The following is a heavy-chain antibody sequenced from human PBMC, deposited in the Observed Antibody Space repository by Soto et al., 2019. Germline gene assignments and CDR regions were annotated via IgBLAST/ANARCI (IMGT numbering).Heavy chain of an antibody. V-gene: IGHV3-15*07. J-gene: IGHJ3*02. CDR1: GLTFSNAW. CDR2: IKSKNDGGAT. D-gene: IGHD2-8*01. Sequence: GGSLRLSCAASGLTFSNAWMNWVRQAPGKGLEWVGRIKSKNDGGATEYNTPVKDRFIISRDDSRDTLYLQMNSLKIEDTAVYYCTTDAEWGIWGQGTMVTVSS. CDR3: TTDAEWGI.